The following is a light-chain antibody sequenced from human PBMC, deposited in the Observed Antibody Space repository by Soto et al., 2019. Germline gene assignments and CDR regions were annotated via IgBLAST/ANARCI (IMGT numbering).Light chain of an antibody. Sequence: DIQMTQSPSSLSASVGDRVTITCRASQGISNYLAWYQQRPGKVPQVLIYAASTLQSGVPSRFSGRGSGTDFTLTIDSLQAEDVATYYCQRYNGAPYTFGQGTKLDIK. J-gene: IGKJ2*01. CDR2: AAS. CDR3: QRYNGAPYT. V-gene: IGKV1-27*01. CDR1: QGISNY.